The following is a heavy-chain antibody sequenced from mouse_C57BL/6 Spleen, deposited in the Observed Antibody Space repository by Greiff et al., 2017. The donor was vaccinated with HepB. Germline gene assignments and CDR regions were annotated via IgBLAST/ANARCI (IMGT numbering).Heavy chain of an antibody. J-gene: IGHJ4*01. V-gene: IGHV5-16*01. D-gene: IGHD6-5*01. Sequence: EVHLVESEGGLVQPGSSMKLSCTASGFTFSDYYMAWVRQVPEKGLEWVANINYDGSSTYYLDSLKSRFIISRDNAKNILYLQMSSLKSEDTATYYCARDRGLAYYYYAMDYWGQGTSVTVSS. CDR1: GFTFSDYY. CDR3: ARDRGLAYYYYAMDY. CDR2: INYDGSST.